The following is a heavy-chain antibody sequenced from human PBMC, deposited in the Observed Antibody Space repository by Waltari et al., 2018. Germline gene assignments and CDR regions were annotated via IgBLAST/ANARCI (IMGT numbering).Heavy chain of an antibody. CDR3: ARHKWWLRGNYFDY. CDR1: GGSISSYY. V-gene: IGHV4-59*08. Sequence: QVQLQESGPGLVKPSETLSLTCTVSGGSISSYYWSWIRQPPGKGLEWIGYIYYSGSTNYNPSLNSRVTISVDTSKNQFSLKLSSVTAADTAVYYCARHKWWLRGNYFDYWGQGTLVTVSS. CDR2: IYYSGST. J-gene: IGHJ4*02. D-gene: IGHD5-12*01.